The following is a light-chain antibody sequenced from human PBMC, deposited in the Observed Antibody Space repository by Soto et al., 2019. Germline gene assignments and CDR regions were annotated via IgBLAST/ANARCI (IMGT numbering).Light chain of an antibody. CDR2: GAS. J-gene: IGKJ5*01. V-gene: IGKV3-20*01. CDR1: QRVSS. Sequence: EMGLIQSPTTLSLSRGERATFSCRGSQRVSSIAWYQQKPGQATRLLIYGASRRAEGIPDRFRGSGSGTDLTLTISRLEPEDCAVFWCQHYGSSAPSIIFGQGTQVEIK. CDR3: QHYGSSAPSII.